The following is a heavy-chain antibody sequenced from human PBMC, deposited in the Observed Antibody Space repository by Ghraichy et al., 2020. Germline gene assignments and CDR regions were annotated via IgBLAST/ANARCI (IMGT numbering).Heavy chain of an antibody. J-gene: IGHJ4*02. CDR2: INGDGNNT. D-gene: IGHD6-13*01. CDR3: ASGGRRRGRAGGYSSPLE. V-gene: IGHV3-74*01. Sequence: GGSLRLSCAASGFTFSSYWMHWVRQAPGKGLVWVSRINGDGNNTNYADSVKGRFTISRDNAKNTVNLQMNSLRAEDTAMYYCASGGRRRGRAGGYSSPLEWGQGTLVTVSS. CDR1: GFTFSSYW.